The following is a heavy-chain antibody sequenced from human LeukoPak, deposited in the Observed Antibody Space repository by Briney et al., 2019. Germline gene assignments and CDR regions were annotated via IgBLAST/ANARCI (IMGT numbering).Heavy chain of an antibody. V-gene: IGHV3-33*08. Sequence: GGSLRLSCAASGFTFSTYGMHWVRQAPGKGLEWVAVIWYDGSNKYYADSVKGRFTISRDNSKKTLYLQMNNLRAEDTAVYYCARKKRVDTDSIMVYYYYAMDVWGQGTTVTVSS. CDR2: IWYDGSNK. J-gene: IGHJ6*02. CDR1: GFTFSTYG. CDR3: ARKKRVDTDSIMVYYYYAMDV. D-gene: IGHD5-18*01.